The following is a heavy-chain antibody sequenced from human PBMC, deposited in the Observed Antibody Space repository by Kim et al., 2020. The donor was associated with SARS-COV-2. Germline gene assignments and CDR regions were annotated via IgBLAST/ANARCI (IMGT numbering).Heavy chain of an antibody. Sequence: SYIYYADSVKGRFTISRDNAKNSLYLQMNSLRAEDTAVYYCARSERRMDYWGQGTLVTVSS. D-gene: IGHD2-15*01. CDR2: SYI. J-gene: IGHJ4*02. CDR3: ARSERRMDY. V-gene: IGHV3-21*01.